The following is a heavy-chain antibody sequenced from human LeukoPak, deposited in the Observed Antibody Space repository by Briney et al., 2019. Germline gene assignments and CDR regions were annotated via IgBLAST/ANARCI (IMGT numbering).Heavy chain of an antibody. CDR3: ARVVAVTGTPVYYMDV. CDR2: INPNSGGI. Sequence: GAAVHVSCKASGYMFTGYYMHWVRQAPGQGLEWMGWINPNSGGINYAQKFQGRVTMTRDTSTSTAYMDLNRLRSDDTAVYYCARVVAVTGTPVYYMDVWGKGSTVSVSS. CDR1: GYMFTGYY. D-gene: IGHD6-19*01. J-gene: IGHJ6*03. V-gene: IGHV1-2*02.